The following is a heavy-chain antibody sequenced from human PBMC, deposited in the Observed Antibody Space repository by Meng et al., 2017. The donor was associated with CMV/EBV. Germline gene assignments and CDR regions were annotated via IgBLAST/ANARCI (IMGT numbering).Heavy chain of an antibody. CDR1: GFTVSSNY. Sequence: GESLKISCAASGFTVSSNYMSWVRQAPGKGLEWVSVIYSGGSTYYADSVKGRFTISRDNSKNTLYLQMNSLRPEDTAVYYCARGGKGVWGQGTTVTVSS. CDR3: ARGGKGV. J-gene: IGHJ6*02. V-gene: IGHV3-66*02. CDR2: IYSGGST.